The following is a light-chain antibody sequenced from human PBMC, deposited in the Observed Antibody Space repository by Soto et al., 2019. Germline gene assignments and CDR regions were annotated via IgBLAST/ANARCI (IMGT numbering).Light chain of an antibody. CDR1: SSDVGVYNY. Sequence: QSALTQPDSGSGSPGQSITISFTGTSSDVGVYNYVSWYQQHSDKAPKLMIYEVSNRPLGVSNRCSGSKSGNTASLTISGLHAEDEADYYCISYTSSRSIYVFGTGTQLTVL. CDR3: ISYTSSRSIYV. J-gene: IGLJ6*01. CDR2: EVS. V-gene: IGLV2-14*01.